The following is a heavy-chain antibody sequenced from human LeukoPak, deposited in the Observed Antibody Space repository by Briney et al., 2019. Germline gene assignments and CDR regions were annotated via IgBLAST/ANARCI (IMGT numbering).Heavy chain of an antibody. CDR2: IYSGGTT. J-gene: IGHJ3*02. Sequence: TGGSLRLSCAASELTFSNNYMNWVRQAPGKGLEWVSVIYSGGTTNYANSVQGRFTISIDRSKNTVYLQMNRLSADDTAVYYCAREHYDYFWGTYRSYALDIWGQGTMVTVSS. V-gene: IGHV3-53*01. CDR3: AREHYDYFWGTYRSYALDI. D-gene: IGHD3-16*02. CDR1: ELTFSNNY.